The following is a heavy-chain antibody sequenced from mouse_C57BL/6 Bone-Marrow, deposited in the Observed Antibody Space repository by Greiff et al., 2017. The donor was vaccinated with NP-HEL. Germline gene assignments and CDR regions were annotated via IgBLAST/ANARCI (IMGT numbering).Heavy chain of an antibody. J-gene: IGHJ3*01. Sequence: VKLMESGPELVKPGASVKISCKASGYAFSSSWMNWVKQRPGKGLEWIGRIYPGDGDTNYNGKFKGKATLTADKSSSTAYMQLSSLTSEDSAVYFCARSLMVTTVEADWGQGTLVTVSA. V-gene: IGHV1-82*01. CDR3: ARSLMVTTVEAD. D-gene: IGHD1-1*01. CDR2: IYPGDGDT. CDR1: GYAFSSSW.